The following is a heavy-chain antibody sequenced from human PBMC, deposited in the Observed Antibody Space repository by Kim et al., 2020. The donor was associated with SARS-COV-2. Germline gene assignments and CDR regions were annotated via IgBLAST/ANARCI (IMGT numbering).Heavy chain of an antibody. CDR3: AKIGWGGFDRYYFDY. Sequence: GGSLRLSCVASGFTFSTYGMSWVRQAPGKGLEWVSAISGSGTTTYYADSVRGRFTISRDNSKNTLYLQMNSLSAEDTATYHCAKIGWGGFDRYYFDYWG. CDR1: GFTFSTYG. D-gene: IGHD2-21*01. V-gene: IGHV3-23*01. J-gene: IGHJ4*01. CDR2: ISGSGTTT.